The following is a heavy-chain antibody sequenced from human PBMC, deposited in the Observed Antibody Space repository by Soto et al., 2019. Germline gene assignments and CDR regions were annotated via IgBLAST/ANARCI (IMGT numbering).Heavy chain of an antibody. CDR1: GFTFSSYA. J-gene: IGHJ4*02. Sequence: QVQLVETGGGVVQPGRSLRLSCAASGFTFSSYAMHWVRQAPGKGLEWVAVIAYDGRNKYSAESVKGRFTISRDNSKNPLDLQMNSVRIGDTAGYYCSRELERVFDYWGQGTLVTVSS. V-gene: IGHV3-30*04. CDR3: SRELERVFDY. D-gene: IGHD1-1*01. CDR2: IAYDGRNK.